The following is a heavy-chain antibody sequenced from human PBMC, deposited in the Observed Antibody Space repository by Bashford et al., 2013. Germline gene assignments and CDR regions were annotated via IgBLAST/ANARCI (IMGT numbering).Heavy chain of an antibody. J-gene: IGHJ5*02. CDR2: HYSWRH. D-gene: IGHD2-15*01. V-gene: IGHV4-31*02. CDR3: AREEGGVAAIPWFDP. CDR1: SSGGLRT. Sequence: SSGGLRTGGLDPATHPRKGPGVDWVHHYSWRHLLQPSLKSRVTISVDTSKNQFSLKLSSVTAADTAVYYCAREEGGVAAIPWFDPWGQGTLVTVSS.